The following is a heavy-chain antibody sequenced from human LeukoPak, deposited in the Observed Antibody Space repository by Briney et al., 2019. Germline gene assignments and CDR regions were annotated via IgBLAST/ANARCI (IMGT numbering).Heavy chain of an antibody. V-gene: IGHV3-53*01. D-gene: IGHD6-19*01. CDR3: AREGTSSGWYHFDY. J-gene: IGHJ4*02. Sequence: GGSLRLSCAASGFTVSSNYMSWVRQAPGKGLEWVSVIYSGGSTYYADSVKGRFNISRDNSKNTLFLQMNSLRAEDTAVYYCAREGTSSGWYHFDYWGQGTLVTVSS. CDR1: GFTVSSNY. CDR2: IYSGGST.